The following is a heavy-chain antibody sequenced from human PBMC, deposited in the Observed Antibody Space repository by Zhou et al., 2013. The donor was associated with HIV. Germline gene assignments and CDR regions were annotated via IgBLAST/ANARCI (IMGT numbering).Heavy chain of an antibody. CDR3: ARFQYYYDSGGYYGQYSFDI. J-gene: IGHJ3*02. D-gene: IGHD3-22*01. CDR1: GYTFTSYD. Sequence: QLVQSGAEVKKPGASVKVSCKASGYTFTSYDINWVRQATGQGLEWMGWMNPNSGNTGYAQKFQGRVTMTRNTSISTAYMELSSLRSEDTAVYYCARFQYYYDSGGYYGQYSFDIWGQGTMVTVSS. CDR2: MNPNSGNT. V-gene: IGHV1-8*01.